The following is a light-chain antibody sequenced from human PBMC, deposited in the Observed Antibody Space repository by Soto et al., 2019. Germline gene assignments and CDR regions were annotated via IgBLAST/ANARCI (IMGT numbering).Light chain of an antibody. CDR2: GTS. CDR3: QQYGTSTGVT. Sequence: ENVLTQSPGTLSLSPGERATLSCRASQTVSTKYEAWYQQKPGHAPRLLIYGTSSRATGIPDRFSGSGSGTYFMLTISRLEPEDFAVYYCQQYGTSTGVTFGPGTKLDIK. J-gene: IGKJ3*01. V-gene: IGKV3-20*01. CDR1: QTVSTKY.